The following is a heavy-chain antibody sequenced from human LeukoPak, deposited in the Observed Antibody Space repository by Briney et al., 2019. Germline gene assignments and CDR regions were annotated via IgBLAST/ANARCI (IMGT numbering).Heavy chain of an antibody. J-gene: IGHJ2*01. D-gene: IGHD3-22*01. CDR2: IYYSGST. CDR3: ARREIYYDSSGYYTYWYFDL. Sequence: SETLSLTCTVSGGSISSYYWSWIRQPPGKGLEWIGYIYYSGSTNYNPSLKSRVTISVDTSKNQFSLKLSSVTAADTAVYYCARREIYYDSSGYYTYWYFDLWGRGTLVTVSS. CDR1: GGSISSYY. V-gene: IGHV4-59*08.